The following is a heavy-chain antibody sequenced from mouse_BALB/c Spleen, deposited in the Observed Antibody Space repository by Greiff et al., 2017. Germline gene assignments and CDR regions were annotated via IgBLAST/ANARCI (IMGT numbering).Heavy chain of an antibody. D-gene: IGHD2-3*01. CDR2: ISNLAYSI. CDR1: GFTFSDYG. Sequence: DVKLVESGGGLVQPGGSRKLSCAASGFTFSDYGMAWVRQAPGKGPEWVAFISNLAYSIYYADTVTGRFTISRENAKNTLYLEMSSLRSEDTAMYYCARHPFYDPYAMDYWGQGTAVTVSS. J-gene: IGHJ4*01. CDR3: ARHPFYDPYAMDY. V-gene: IGHV5-15*01.